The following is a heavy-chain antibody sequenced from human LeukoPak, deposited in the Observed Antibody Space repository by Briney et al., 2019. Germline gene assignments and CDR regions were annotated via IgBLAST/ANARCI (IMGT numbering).Heavy chain of an antibody. CDR1: GFTFSSYG. J-gene: IGHJ5*02. CDR3: AKEYSSSSKYNWFDP. Sequence: PGGSLRLSCAASGFTFSSYGMHWVRQAPGKGLEWVAVIWYDGSNKYYADSVKGGFTISRDNSKNPLYLQMNSLRAEDTAVYYCAKEYSSSSKYNWFDPWGQGTLVTVSS. CDR2: IWYDGSNK. D-gene: IGHD6-6*01. V-gene: IGHV3-33*06.